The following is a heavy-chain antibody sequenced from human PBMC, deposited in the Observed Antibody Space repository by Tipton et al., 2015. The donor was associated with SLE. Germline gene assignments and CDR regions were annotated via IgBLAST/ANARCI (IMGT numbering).Heavy chain of an antibody. Sequence: GSLRLSCAASGFTFSSYAMSWVRQAPGKGLEWVSVIYSGGSSTYYADSVKGRFTISRDNSKNTLYLQMNSLRAEDTAVYYCAKEEGGPGPWYFDLWGRGTLVTVSS. CDR3: AKEEGGPGPWYFDL. J-gene: IGHJ2*01. CDR1: GFTFSSYA. CDR2: IYSGGSST. V-gene: IGHV3-23*03. D-gene: IGHD3-16*01.